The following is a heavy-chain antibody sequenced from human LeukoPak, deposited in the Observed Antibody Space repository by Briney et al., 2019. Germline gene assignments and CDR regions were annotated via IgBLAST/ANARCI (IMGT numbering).Heavy chain of an antibody. CDR3: ARGGGDSSGYYLHHFDY. V-gene: IGHV1-8*01. CDR2: MNPNSGNT. Sequence: ASVKVSCKASGYTFTSYEINWVRQATGQGLEGMGWMNPNSGNTGYAQKFQGRVTMTRNTSISTAYMELSSLRSEDTAVYYCARGGGDSSGYYLHHFDYWGQGTLVTVSS. D-gene: IGHD3-22*01. J-gene: IGHJ4*02. CDR1: GYTFTSYE.